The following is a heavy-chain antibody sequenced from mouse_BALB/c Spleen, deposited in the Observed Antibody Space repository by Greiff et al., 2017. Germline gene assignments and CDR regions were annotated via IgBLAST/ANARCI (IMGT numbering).Heavy chain of an antibody. CDR1: GDSITSGY. CDR3: ARQRDYYGSSPFAY. J-gene: IGHJ3*01. Sequence: VQLKESGPSLVKPSQTLSLTCSVTGDSITSGYWNWIRKFPGNKLEYMGYISYSGSTYYNPSLKSRISITRDTSKNQYYLQLNSVTTEDTATYYCARQRDYYGSSPFAYWGQGTLVTVSA. CDR2: ISYSGST. D-gene: IGHD1-1*01. V-gene: IGHV3-8*02.